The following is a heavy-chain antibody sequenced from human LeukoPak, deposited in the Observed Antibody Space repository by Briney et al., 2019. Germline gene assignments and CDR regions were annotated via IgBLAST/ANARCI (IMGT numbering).Heavy chain of an antibody. CDR1: GDSISSGSYD. Sequence: MSSETLSLTCTVSGDSISSGSYDWTWIRQPAGQGLEWIGRIYTSGSTNYNPSLKSRVTISVDTSKNQFSLDLSSVTAADTAVYYCARGAFWSGYYLPGFDIWGQGTMVTVSS. D-gene: IGHD3-3*01. CDR2: IYTSGST. V-gene: IGHV4-61*02. CDR3: ARGAFWSGYYLPGFDI. J-gene: IGHJ3*02.